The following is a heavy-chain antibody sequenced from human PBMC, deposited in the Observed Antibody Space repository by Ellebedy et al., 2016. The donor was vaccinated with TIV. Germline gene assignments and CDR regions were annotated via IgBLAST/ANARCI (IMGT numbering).Heavy chain of an antibody. CDR1: GFSFSSYW. V-gene: IGHV3-48*04. CDR2: ISGSSLTI. J-gene: IGHJ3*02. Sequence: GESLKISCGASGFSFSSYWMSWIRQAPGKGLEWLSYISGSSLTIYYADSVKGRFTISRDNAENSLYLQVTSLRAEDTAVYYCARDMAWGNERVNDALDIWGQGTMVIVSP. CDR3: ARDMAWGNERVNDALDI. D-gene: IGHD7-27*01.